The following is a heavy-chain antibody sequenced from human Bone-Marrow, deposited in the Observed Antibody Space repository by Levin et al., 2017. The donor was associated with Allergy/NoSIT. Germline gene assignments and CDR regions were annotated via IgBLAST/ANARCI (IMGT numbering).Heavy chain of an antibody. V-gene: IGHV3-7*01. CDR1: GFTFSGYW. D-gene: IGHD3-10*01. Sequence: GGSLRLSCAASGFTFSGYWMSWVRQAPGKGLEWVANIKEDGSEKYYVDSVKGRFTISRDNAKNSLYLQMNSLRAEDTAVYYCARDSGGFDPWGQGTLVTVSS. J-gene: IGHJ5*02. CDR2: IKEDGSEK. CDR3: ARDSGGFDP.